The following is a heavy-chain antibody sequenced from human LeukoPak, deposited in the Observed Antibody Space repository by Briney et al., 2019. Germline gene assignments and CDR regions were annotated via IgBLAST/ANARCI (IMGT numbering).Heavy chain of an antibody. CDR1: GGSISSYY. Sequence: SETLSLTCTVSGGSISSYYWSWIRQPPGKGLEWIGYIYYSGSTNYNPSLKSRVTISVDTSKNQFSLKLSSVTAADTALYYCARKAEVIYYYYYMDVWGKGTTVTVSS. J-gene: IGHJ6*03. V-gene: IGHV4-59*01. CDR2: IYYSGST. CDR3: ARKAEVIYYYYYMDV. D-gene: IGHD3-22*01.